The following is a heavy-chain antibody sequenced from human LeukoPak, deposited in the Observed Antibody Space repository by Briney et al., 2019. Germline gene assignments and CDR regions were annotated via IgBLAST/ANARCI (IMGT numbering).Heavy chain of an antibody. CDR3: AIWRYYLDF. Sequence: PGGSLRLSCAASGFTFSSYEMNRVRQAPGKGLEWVSYISSSGSTIYYADSVKGRFTISRDNAKNSLYLQMNSMRAGDTAVYYCAIWRYYLDFWGEGPVVTVP. J-gene: IGHJ4*02. CDR2: ISSSGSTI. V-gene: IGHV3-48*03. CDR1: GFTFSSYE.